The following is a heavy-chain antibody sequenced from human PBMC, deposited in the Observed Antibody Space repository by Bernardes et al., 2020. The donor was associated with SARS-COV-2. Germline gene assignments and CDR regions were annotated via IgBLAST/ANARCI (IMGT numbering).Heavy chain of an antibody. CDR1: GGSFRSPY. D-gene: IGHD3-3*01. J-gene: IGHJ5*02. CDR3: ARGASFGFLSGYSFGRGGPFDP. V-gene: IGHV4-34*01. Sequence: SDTLTLTCAVYGGSFRSPYWAWIRQPPGRGLEWVGEINHSGSSTYNPSLKSRVTMSVDTSKMQFSLKLTSVNAADTAVYYCARGASFGFLSGYSFGRGGPFDPWGQGVLVTVAS. CDR2: INHSGSS.